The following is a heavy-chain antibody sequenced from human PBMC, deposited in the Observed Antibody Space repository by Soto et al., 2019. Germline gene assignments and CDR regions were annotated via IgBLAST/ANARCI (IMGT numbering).Heavy chain of an antibody. D-gene: IGHD1-7*01. CDR2: SIPILDIT. CDR3: ARPTSTGTTSGYYFDY. V-gene: IGHV1-69*02. Sequence: QVQLLQSGAAVKKPGSSVKVSCKASGGTFSSYPISWVRQAPGQGLEWMGSSIPILDITDYAQRFQGRVTITADKSASTAYMELSSLSSDDTAVYYCARPTSTGTTSGYYFDYWGQGTLVTVSS. J-gene: IGHJ4*02. CDR1: GGTFSSYP.